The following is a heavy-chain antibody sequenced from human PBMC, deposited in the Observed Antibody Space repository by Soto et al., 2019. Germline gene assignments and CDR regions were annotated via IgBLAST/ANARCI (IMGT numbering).Heavy chain of an antibody. V-gene: IGHV5-10-1*01. Sequence: GESLKISCKGSGYSFTSYWISWVRRMPGKGLEWMGRIDPSDSYTNYSPSFQGHVTISADKSISTAYLQWSSLKASDTAMYYCAKDLNMKVVSPPGWFEPWGQGTRVTVSS. CDR1: GYSFTSYW. D-gene: IGHD3-22*01. CDR3: AKDLNMKVVSPPGWFEP. CDR2: IDPSDSYT. J-gene: IGHJ5*02.